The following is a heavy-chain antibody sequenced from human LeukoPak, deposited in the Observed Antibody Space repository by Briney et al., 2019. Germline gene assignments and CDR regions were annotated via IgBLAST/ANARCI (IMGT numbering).Heavy chain of an antibody. J-gene: IGHJ4*02. CDR1: GGTFSSYA. Sequence: SVKVSCKASGGTFSSYAISWVRQAPGQGLEWMGGIIPIFGTANYAQKFQERVTITRDMSTSTAYMELSSLRSEDTAVYYCAADGGYYYDSSGYSFWGQGTLVTVSS. D-gene: IGHD3-22*01. CDR2: IIPIFGTA. V-gene: IGHV1-69*05. CDR3: AADGGYYYDSSGYSF.